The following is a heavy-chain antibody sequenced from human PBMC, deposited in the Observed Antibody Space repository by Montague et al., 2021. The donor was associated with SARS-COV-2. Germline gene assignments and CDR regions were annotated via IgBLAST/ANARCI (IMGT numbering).Heavy chain of an antibody. J-gene: IGHJ4*02. CDR1: GGSISSYY. CDR3: ARGFDY. CDR2: IYYSGST. V-gene: IGHV4-59*08. Sequence: SETLSLTCTVSGGSISSYYWSWIRQPPGKGLELIGYIYYSGSTNSNPSPKRRVTISVDTSKNQFSLKLNSVTAADTDVYYCARGFDYWGQGTLVTVSS.